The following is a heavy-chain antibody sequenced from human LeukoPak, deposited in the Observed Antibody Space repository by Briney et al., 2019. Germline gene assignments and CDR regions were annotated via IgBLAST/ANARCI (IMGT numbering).Heavy chain of an antibody. CDR1: GGSISGYY. CDR2: ISYSGST. D-gene: IGHD3-10*01. Sequence: SETLSLTCTVSGGSISGYYWSWGRQPPGKGLEWIGYISYSGSTNYNPSLKSRVTISVDTAKNQFSLKLTSVTAADTAVYYCARVPFRWDYGLGTPYHYGMDVWGQGTTETVAS. J-gene: IGHJ6*02. V-gene: IGHV4-59*01. CDR3: ARVPFRWDYGLGTPYHYGMDV.